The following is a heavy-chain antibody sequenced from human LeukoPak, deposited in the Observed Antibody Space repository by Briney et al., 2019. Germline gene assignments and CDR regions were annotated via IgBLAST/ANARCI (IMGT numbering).Heavy chain of an antibody. V-gene: IGHV3-23*01. CDR3: AKEWSITPGPGGYFDY. Sequence: GGSLRLSCAASGFTFSSYAMSWVRQAPGKGLEWVSTITGNGVTTYYADSVKGRFTISRDNSKNTLFLEMNNLRAEDTAVYYCAKEWSITPGPGGYFDYWGQGTLVTVSS. CDR1: GFTFSSYA. D-gene: IGHD3-10*01. J-gene: IGHJ4*02. CDR2: ITGNGVTT.